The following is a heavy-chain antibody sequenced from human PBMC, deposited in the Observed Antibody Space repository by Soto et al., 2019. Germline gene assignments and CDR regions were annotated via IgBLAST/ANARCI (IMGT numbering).Heavy chain of an antibody. J-gene: IGHJ4*02. CDR3: TTEIPILWLGELLRPYFDY. D-gene: IGHD3-10*01. Sequence: GGSLRLSCAASGFTFSNAWMSWVRQAPGKGLEWVGRIKSKTDGGTTDYAAPVKGRFTISRDDSKNTLYLQMNSLKTEGTAVYYCTTEIPILWLGELLRPYFDYWGQGTMVTVYS. V-gene: IGHV3-15*01. CDR1: GFTFSNAW. CDR2: IKSKTDGGTT.